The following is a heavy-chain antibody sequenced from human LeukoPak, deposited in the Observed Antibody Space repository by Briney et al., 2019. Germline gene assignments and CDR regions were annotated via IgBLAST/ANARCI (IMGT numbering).Heavy chain of an antibody. J-gene: IGHJ1*01. CDR2: ISSSSSTI. CDR1: GFTFSSYS. CDR3: ARDQQWLVKEEYFQH. V-gene: IGHV3-48*01. D-gene: IGHD6-19*01. Sequence: GGSLRLSCAASGFTFSSYSMNWVRQAPGKGLEWVSYISSSSSTIYYADSVKGRSTISRDNAKNSLYLQMNSLRAEDTAVYYCARDQQWLVKEEYFQHWGQGTLVTVSS.